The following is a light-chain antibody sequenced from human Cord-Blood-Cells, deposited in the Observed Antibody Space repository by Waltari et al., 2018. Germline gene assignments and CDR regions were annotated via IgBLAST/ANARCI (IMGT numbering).Light chain of an antibody. CDR2: GAS. J-gene: IGKJ5*01. V-gene: IGKV3-20*01. CDR3: QQYGSSPGIT. Sequence: EIVLTQSPGTLSLYPGERATFSCRASQGVSSSYLAWYQQKPGQAPRLIIYGASSTATGIPDRFSCSRSGTDFTLTISRLEPEDFAVYYFQQYGSSPGITFGQGTRLEIK. CDR1: QGVSSSY.